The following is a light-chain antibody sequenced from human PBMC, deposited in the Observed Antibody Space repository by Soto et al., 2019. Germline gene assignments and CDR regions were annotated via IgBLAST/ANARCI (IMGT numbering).Light chain of an antibody. CDR1: QSISSR. V-gene: IGKV1-5*03. CDR3: QQYNNYWT. Sequence: DIQMTQSPSTLSASVGDRVTITCRASQSISSRLAWYQQKPGEAPKLLIYKASSLESGLPARFSGSEFGTEFTLTISSLQTDDFEAYYCQQYNNYWTFGQGTKVEIK. CDR2: KAS. J-gene: IGKJ1*01.